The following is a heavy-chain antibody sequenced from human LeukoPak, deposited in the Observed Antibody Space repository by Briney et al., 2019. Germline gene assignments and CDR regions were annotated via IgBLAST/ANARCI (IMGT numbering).Heavy chain of an antibody. CDR2: INHSGST. CDR1: GGSFSGYY. J-gene: IGHJ4*02. D-gene: IGHD1-1*01. V-gene: IGHV4-34*01. CDR3: ASDGGTD. Sequence: SQTLSLTCAVYGGSFSGYYWSWIRQPPGKGLEWIGEINHSGSTNYNPSLKSRVTISVDTSKNQFSLKLSSVTAADTAVYYCASDGGTDWGQGTLVTVSS.